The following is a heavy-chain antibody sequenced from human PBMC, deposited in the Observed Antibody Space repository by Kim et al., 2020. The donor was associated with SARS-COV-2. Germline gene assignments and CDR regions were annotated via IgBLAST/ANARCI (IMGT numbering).Heavy chain of an antibody. V-gene: IGHV3-11*04. CDR2: ITI. Sequence: ITIYYADSVKGRFTHARDNAKNSLYLQMNSLGAEDTAVYYCARTPAGTPWGQGTLVTVSS. J-gene: IGHJ5*02. CDR3: ARTPAGTP. D-gene: IGHD1-1*01.